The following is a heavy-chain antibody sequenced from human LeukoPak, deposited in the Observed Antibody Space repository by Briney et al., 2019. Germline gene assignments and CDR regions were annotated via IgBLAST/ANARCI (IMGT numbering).Heavy chain of an antibody. J-gene: IGHJ5*02. Sequence: SQTLSLTCAISGDSVSSNSAAWNRIRQSPSRGLEWLGRTYYRSKWYNDYAVSVKSRITINPDTSKNQFSLQLNSVTPEDTAVYYCAREMKREGSGEGNWFDPWGQGTLVTVSS. D-gene: IGHD6-19*01. V-gene: IGHV6-1*01. CDR1: GDSVSSNSAA. CDR3: AREMKREGSGEGNWFDP. CDR2: TYYRSKWYN.